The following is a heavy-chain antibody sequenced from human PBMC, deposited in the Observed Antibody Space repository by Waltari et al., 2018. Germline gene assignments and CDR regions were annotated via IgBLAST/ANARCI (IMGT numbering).Heavy chain of an antibody. CDR1: GFTFSHFG. J-gene: IGHJ4*02. CDR3: AKDIRSGSWEDH. V-gene: IGHV3-30*02. CDR2: IWYDGSKK. Sequence: QVQVVESGGGVVQPGGSLRLSCAVSGFTFSHFGMHWVRQAPGKGLEWVAFIWYDGSKKYYADSVNGRVTISRDNSKNTVFLQMNSLRSEDTGVYYCAKDIRSGSWEDHWGQGTLVTVSS. D-gene: IGHD1-26*01.